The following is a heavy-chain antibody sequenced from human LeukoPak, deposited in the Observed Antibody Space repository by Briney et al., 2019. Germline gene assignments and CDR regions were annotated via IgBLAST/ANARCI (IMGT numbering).Heavy chain of an antibody. D-gene: IGHD2/OR15-2a*01. V-gene: IGHV4-39*01. CDR2: IYYSGGT. Sequence: SETLSLTCTVSGGSISSSSYYWGWIRQPPGKGLEWIGSIYYSGGTYYNPSLKSRVTISVDTSKNQFSLKLSSVTAADTAVYYCARIVYDYSSYMDVWGKGTTVTVSS. J-gene: IGHJ6*03. CDR1: GGSISSSSYY. CDR3: ARIVYDYSSYMDV.